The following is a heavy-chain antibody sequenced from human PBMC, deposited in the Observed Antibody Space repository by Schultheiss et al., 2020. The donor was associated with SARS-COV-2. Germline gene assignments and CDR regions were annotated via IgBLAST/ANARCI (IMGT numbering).Heavy chain of an antibody. J-gene: IGHJ3*01. D-gene: IGHD6-19*01. CDR1: GFTFSSYA. Sequence: GESLKISCAASGFTFSSYAMHWVRQAPGKGLEWVAVILYDGSNKYYADSVKGRFTISRDNARNSLYLQMDSLRAEDAAVYYCARAGSGWNAFDLWGQGTTVTVSS. V-gene: IGHV3-30-3*01. CDR2: ILYDGSNK. CDR3: ARAGSGWNAFDL.